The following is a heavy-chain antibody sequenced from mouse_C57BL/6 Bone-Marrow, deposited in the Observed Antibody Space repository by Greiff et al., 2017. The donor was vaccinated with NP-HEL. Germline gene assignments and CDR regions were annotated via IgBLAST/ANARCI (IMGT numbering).Heavy chain of an antibody. CDR3: ARDPGDGYYSWYFDV. CDR2: ISYDGSN. D-gene: IGHD2-3*01. CDR1: GYSITSGYY. V-gene: IGHV3-6*01. Sequence: EVQLVESGPGLVKPSQSLSLTCSVTGYSITSGYYWNWIRQFPGNKLEWMGYISYDGSNNYNPSLKNRISITRDTSKNQFFLKLNSVTTEDTATYYCARDPGDGYYSWYFDVWGTGTTVTVSS. J-gene: IGHJ1*03.